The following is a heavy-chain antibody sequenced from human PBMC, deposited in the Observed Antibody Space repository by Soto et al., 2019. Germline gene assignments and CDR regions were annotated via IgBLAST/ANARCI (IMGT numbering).Heavy chain of an antibody. Sequence: SLTCAVYGGSFSVYYWIWIRQPPGKGLEGLGEINHSGSTNYNPSLKSRVTISVDTSKYQFSLKLSSVNAGDTAVYYCARLPVRLGYSYGFHSYDCGMSVWSQGT. J-gene: IGHJ6*02. CDR2: INHSGST. D-gene: IGHD5-18*01. CDR3: ARLPVRLGYSYGFHSYDCGMSV. CDR1: GGSFSVYY. V-gene: IGHV4-34*01.